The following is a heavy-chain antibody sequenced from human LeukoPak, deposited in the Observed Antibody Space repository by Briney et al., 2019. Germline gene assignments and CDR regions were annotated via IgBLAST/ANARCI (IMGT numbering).Heavy chain of an antibody. Sequence: ASVKVPCKASGYTFTGYYMHWVRQAPGQGLEWMGWINPNSGGTNYAQKFQGRVTMTRDTSISTAYMELSRLRSDDTAVYYCASLWGALTSDQYYFDYWGQGTLVTVSS. D-gene: IGHD4/OR15-4a*01. V-gene: IGHV1-2*02. CDR3: ASLWGALTSDQYYFDY. CDR2: INPNSGGT. CDR1: GYTFTGYY. J-gene: IGHJ4*02.